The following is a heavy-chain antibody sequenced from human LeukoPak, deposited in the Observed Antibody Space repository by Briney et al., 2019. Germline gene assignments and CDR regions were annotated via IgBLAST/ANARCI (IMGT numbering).Heavy chain of an antibody. V-gene: IGHV5-51*01. Sequence: GESLKISCKGSGYSFTSYWIGWVRQMPGKGLEWMGIIYPGDSDTRYSPSFQGRVTISADKSISTAYLQWSSLKASDTAMYYCARLENFSGSPRDFDYWGQGTLVTVSS. CDR2: IYPGDSDT. CDR3: ARLENFSGSPRDFDY. D-gene: IGHD2-15*01. J-gene: IGHJ4*02. CDR1: GYSFTSYW.